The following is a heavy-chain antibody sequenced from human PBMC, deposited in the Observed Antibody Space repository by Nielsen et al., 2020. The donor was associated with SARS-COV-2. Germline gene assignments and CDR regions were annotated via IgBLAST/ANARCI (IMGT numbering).Heavy chain of an antibody. V-gene: IGHV1-46*01. CDR2: INPSGGST. CDR3: ASFEIGDSSGARYGMDV. D-gene: IGHD3-22*01. J-gene: IGHJ6*02. CDR1: GYTFTSYY. Sequence: ASVKVSCKASGYTFTSYYMHWVRQAPGQGLEWMGIINPSGGSTSYAQKFQGRVTMTRDTSTSTVYMELSSLRSEDTAVYYCASFEIGDSSGARYGMDVWGQGTTVTVPS.